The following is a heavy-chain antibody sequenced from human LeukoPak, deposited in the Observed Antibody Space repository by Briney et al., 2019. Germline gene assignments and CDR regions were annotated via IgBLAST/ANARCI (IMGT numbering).Heavy chain of an antibody. Sequence: GESLKISCKGSGYNFTNYWIALVRQMPGKGLEWMGIIYPGDSDTRYSPSFQGQVTISADKSIYTAYLQWSSLKASDTAMYYCARSTSKMDFDYWGQGTLVTVPS. CDR1: GYNFTNYW. J-gene: IGHJ4*02. V-gene: IGHV5-51*01. CDR2: IYPGDSDT. D-gene: IGHD1-26*01. CDR3: ARSTSKMDFDY.